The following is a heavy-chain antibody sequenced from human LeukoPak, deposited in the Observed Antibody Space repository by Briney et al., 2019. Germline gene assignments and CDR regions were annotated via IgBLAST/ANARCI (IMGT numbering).Heavy chain of an antibody. CDR1: GFTFSSNA. CDR2: ITGNGGRT. CDR3: AKDALAPGSGGDYFDY. Sequence: PGGSLRLSCAASGFTFSSNAMSWVRQAPGKGLEWVSVITGNGGRTYYADSVKGRFTISRDNSKNTLSLQMNSLRADDTAVYYCAKDALAPGSGGDYFDYWGQGTLVTVSS. D-gene: IGHD3-10*01. J-gene: IGHJ4*02. V-gene: IGHV3-23*01.